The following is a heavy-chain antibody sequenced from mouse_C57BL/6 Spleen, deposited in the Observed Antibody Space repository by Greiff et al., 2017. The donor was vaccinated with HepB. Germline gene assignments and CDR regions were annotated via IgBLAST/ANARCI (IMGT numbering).Heavy chain of an antibody. CDR3: ARREDSSGYVY. D-gene: IGHD3-2*02. Sequence: EVKLVESGGDLVKPGGSLKLSCAASGFTFSSYGMSWVRQTPDKRLEWVATISSGGSYTYYPDSVKGRFTISRDNAKNTLYLQMSRLKSEDTAMYYCARREDSSGYVYWGQGTTRTVSS. J-gene: IGHJ2*01. CDR1: GFTFSSYG. CDR2: ISSGGSYT. V-gene: IGHV5-6*02.